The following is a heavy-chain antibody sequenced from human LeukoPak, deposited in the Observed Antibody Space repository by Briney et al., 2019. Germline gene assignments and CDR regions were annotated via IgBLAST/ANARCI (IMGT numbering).Heavy chain of an antibody. Sequence: GGSLRLSCAASGFTFNNHVMNWVRQAPGKGLEWVSVISESGGRTYYADSVKGRFTISRDNSKNMLYLQMNSLRVEDTAVYYCAREPTSARSFDYWGQGMLVTVSS. CDR1: GFTFNNHV. V-gene: IGHV3-23*01. J-gene: IGHJ4*02. CDR3: AREPTSARSFDY. CDR2: ISESGGRT. D-gene: IGHD3-16*01.